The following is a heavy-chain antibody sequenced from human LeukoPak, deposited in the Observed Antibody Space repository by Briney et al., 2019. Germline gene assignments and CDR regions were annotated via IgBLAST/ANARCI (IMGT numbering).Heavy chain of an antibody. V-gene: IGHV3-23*01. CDR2: ISGSGGST. CDR3: AKDFSPPYSSGWYGAYYFDY. D-gene: IGHD6-19*01. Sequence: GGSLRLSCAASGFTFSSYAMSWVRQAPGKGLEWVSAISGSGGSTYHADSVKGRFTISRDNSKNTLYLQMNSLRAEDTAVYYCAKDFSPPYSSGWYGAYYFDYWGQGTLVTVSS. CDR1: GFTFSSYA. J-gene: IGHJ4*02.